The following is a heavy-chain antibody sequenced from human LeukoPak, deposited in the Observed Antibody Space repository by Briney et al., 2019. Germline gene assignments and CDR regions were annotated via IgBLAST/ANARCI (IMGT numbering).Heavy chain of an antibody. V-gene: IGHV3-23*01. Sequence: PGGSLRLSCAASGFTFSSYAMSWVRQAPGKGLEWVSAISGSGGSTYYADSVKDRFTISRGNSKNTLYLQMNSLRAEDTAVYYCAKVGIAVAGTGSFGYWGQGTLVTVSS. D-gene: IGHD6-19*01. J-gene: IGHJ4*02. CDR2: ISGSGGST. CDR1: GFTFSSYA. CDR3: AKVGIAVAGTGSFGY.